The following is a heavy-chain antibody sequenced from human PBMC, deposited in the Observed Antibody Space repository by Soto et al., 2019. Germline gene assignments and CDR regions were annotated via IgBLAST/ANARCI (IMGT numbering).Heavy chain of an antibody. D-gene: IGHD6-19*01. CDR2: TYYRSNWRH. CDR3: AGGVAGTGFDL. V-gene: IGHV6-1*01. CDR1: GDSVSSNTAA. Sequence: SQTLSLTCAISGDSVSSNTAAWNWIRSSPSRGLEWLGRTYYRSNWRHDYAVSVKSRITVNPDTSKNHFSLQLNSVTPDDTAVYYCAGGVAGTGFDLWGQGILVTVSS. J-gene: IGHJ4*02.